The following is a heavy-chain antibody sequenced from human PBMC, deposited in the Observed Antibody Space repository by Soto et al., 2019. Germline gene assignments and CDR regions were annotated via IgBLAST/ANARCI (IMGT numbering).Heavy chain of an antibody. D-gene: IGHD2-21*02. Sequence: ASVKVSCKASGYTFTSYAMHWVRQAPGQRLERMGWINAGNGNTKYSQKFRGRVTITRDTSASTAYMELSSLRSEDTAVYYCARSIVVVTALVYWGQGTLVTVS. CDR1: GYTFTSYA. V-gene: IGHV1-3*01. CDR3: ARSIVVVTALVY. J-gene: IGHJ4*02. CDR2: INAGNGNT.